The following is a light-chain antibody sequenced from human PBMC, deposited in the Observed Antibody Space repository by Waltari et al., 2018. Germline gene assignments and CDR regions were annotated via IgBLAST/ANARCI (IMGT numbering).Light chain of an antibody. J-gene: IGLJ1*01. CDR3: QVWDSSGHHRGYV. CDR2: DDS. V-gene: IGLV3-21*03. CDR1: NIGRRT. Sequence: SYVLSPPPSPSVVPGKTARITCGVDNIGRRTVHWYQQKPGQAPVLVVYDDSDRPSGVRERLSGANTGGTATLTISRVEPGDEADFYCQVWDSSGHHRGYVFGRGTKVTVL.